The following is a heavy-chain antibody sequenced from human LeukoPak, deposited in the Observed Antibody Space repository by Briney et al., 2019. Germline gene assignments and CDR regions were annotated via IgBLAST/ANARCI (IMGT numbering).Heavy chain of an antibody. CDR3: ARDPVGATTPYYFDY. CDR1: GFTVTSNY. CDR2: IYTGGST. V-gene: IGHV3-66*01. D-gene: IGHD1-26*01. J-gene: IGHJ4*02. Sequence: GGSLRLSCAASGFTVTSNYMSWVRQAPGKGLEWVSVIYTGGSTRYADSVKGRFTISRDNSKNTLYLEMNSLRADDTAVYYCARDPVGATTPYYFDYWGQGALVTVSS.